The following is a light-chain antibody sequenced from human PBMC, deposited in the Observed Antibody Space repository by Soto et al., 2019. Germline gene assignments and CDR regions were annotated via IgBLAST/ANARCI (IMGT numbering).Light chain of an antibody. CDR1: QSFSTW. V-gene: IGKV1-5*03. CDR3: QQYNTYPLT. J-gene: IGKJ4*01. CDR2: KSS. Sequence: DIQMTQSPSTLSASVGDRVTITCRASQSFSTWLAWYQQKPGKAPKLLIYKSSSLESGVTSRFSGSGSGTEYTLTISSLQPDDFAPYYCQQYNTYPLTLGGGTTVEIK.